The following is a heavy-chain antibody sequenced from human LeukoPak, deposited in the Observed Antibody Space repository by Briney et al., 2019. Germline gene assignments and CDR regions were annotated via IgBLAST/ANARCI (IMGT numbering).Heavy chain of an antibody. Sequence: AAGTLTLSCPASGFTIDGYGMSWVRQAPGKGLEWVSGINWNGGSTGYADPVKGRFIISSANANNSLFLQMNSPRADATALYYCARGYDFWSGCPRVLFDYWGQGTLVTVSS. CDR3: ARGYDFWSGCPRVLFDY. CDR2: INWNGGST. D-gene: IGHD3-3*01. J-gene: IGHJ4*02. V-gene: IGHV3-20*04. CDR1: GFTIDGYG.